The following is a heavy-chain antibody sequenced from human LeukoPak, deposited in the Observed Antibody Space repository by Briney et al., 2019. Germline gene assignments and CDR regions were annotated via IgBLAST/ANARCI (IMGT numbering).Heavy chain of an antibody. CDR2: IYYSGST. V-gene: IGHV4-39*01. J-gene: IGHJ4*02. CDR3: ARQGGSAMVDFDY. D-gene: IGHD5-18*01. Sequence: SETLSLTCTVSGGSIGSSSYFWGWIRQPPGKWLEWIGSIYYSGSTYYNPSLKSRVTISVDTSKNQFSLKLSSVTAADTAVYHCARQGGSAMVDFDYWGQGTLVTVSS. CDR1: GGSIGSSSYF.